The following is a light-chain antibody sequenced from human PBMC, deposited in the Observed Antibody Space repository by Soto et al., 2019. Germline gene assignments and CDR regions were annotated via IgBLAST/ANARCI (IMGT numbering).Light chain of an antibody. CDR3: VLYMGGAVPGV. V-gene: IGLV8-61*01. J-gene: IGLJ3*02. CDR1: SGSVSTSYY. CDR2: STN. Sequence: QAVVTQEPSFSVSPGGTVTLTCGLSSGSVSTSYYPGWYQQTPGQAPRTLIYSTNTRSSGVPDRFSGSILGNKAALTITGAQADDESDDYCVLYMGGAVPGVFGGGTKLTVI.